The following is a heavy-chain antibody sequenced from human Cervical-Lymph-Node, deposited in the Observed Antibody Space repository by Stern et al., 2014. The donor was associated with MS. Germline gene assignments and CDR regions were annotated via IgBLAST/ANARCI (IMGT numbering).Heavy chain of an antibody. D-gene: IGHD3-22*01. CDR3: ARDSSGYYSNFDY. J-gene: IGHJ4*02. CDR1: GGSISSGDYY. Sequence: QVQLVQSGPGLVKPSQTLSLTCTVSGGSISSGDYYWSWIRQPPGKGLEWIGYIYYSGSTYYNPSLKSRVTISVDTSKNQFSLKLSSVTAADTAVYYCARDSSGYYSNFDYWGQGTLVTVSS. CDR2: IYYSGST. V-gene: IGHV4-30-4*01.